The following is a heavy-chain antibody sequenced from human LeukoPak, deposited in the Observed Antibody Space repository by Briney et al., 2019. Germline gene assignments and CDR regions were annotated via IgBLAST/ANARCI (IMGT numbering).Heavy chain of an antibody. CDR3: ARHLPSRMVRGLRIGRAGRFDP. D-gene: IGHD3-10*01. CDR2: INYSGGT. CDR1: GASISNGAYH. J-gene: IGHJ5*02. V-gene: IGHV4-39*01. Sequence: PSETLSLTCTVSGASISNGAYHWGWIRQPPGKGLEWIGSINYSGGTHYNPSLKSRVTISADKSKNQSSLKLSSLTAADTAVYYCARHLPSRMVRGLRIGRAGRFDPWGQGTLVTVSS.